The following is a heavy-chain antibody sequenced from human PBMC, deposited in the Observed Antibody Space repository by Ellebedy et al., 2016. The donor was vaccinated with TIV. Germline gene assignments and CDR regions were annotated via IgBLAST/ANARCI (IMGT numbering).Heavy chain of an antibody. Sequence: GESLKISCAASGFNFGSYLMSWVRQAPGKGLEWVANIKQDGSGQFYVDSVKGRFTISRDNARSSLYLQMSGLRADDTAVYYCARPAYCGADCYHWFDSWGQGTLVTVSS. CDR1: GFNFGSYL. D-gene: IGHD2-21*02. CDR3: ARPAYCGADCYHWFDS. V-gene: IGHV3-7*01. J-gene: IGHJ5*01. CDR2: IKQDGSGQ.